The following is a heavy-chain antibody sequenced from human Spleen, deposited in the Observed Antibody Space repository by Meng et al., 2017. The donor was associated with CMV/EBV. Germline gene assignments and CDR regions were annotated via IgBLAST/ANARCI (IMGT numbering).Heavy chain of an antibody. V-gene: IGHV4-30-4*01. CDR2: ISSRGRG. J-gene: IGHJ4*02. Sequence: RWPPPAPGKGLEWVGYISSRGRGYFDASLTGRVTISVDTSKNQFSLMLNFVSAADTAVYYCARGERNFYYDTSGSYGHILQVPLDYWGQGTLVTVSS. CDR3: ARGERNFYYDTSGSYGHILQVPLDY. D-gene: IGHD3-22*01.